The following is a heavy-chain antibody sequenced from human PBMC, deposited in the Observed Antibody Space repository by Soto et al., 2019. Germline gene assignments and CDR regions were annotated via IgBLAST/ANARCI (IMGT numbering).Heavy chain of an antibody. D-gene: IGHD2-15*01. V-gene: IGHV1-69*13. CDR1: GGTFSSYA. J-gene: IGHJ5*02. Sequence: SVKVSCKASGGTFSSYAISWVRQAPGQGLEWMGGIIPIFGTANYAQKFQGRVTITADESTSTAYMELSSLRSEDTAVYYCARTPPLGYCSGGSCYLNWFDPWGQGTLVTVSS. CDR2: IIPIFGTA. CDR3: ARTPPLGYCSGGSCYLNWFDP.